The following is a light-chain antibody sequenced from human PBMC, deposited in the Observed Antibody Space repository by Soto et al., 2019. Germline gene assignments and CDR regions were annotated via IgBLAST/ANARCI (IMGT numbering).Light chain of an antibody. J-gene: IGKJ5*01. CDR1: QTVNSD. V-gene: IGKV3-15*01. CDR3: QQYNNWPPIT. CDR2: GAS. Sequence: EIVMTQSPATLSVSPGERATLSCRASQTVNSDLAWYQQKPGQAPRLLIFGASTRAAGIPARFSGSGSGTEFTLTISSLQSEDFAVYYCQQYNNWPPITFGQGTRLEI.